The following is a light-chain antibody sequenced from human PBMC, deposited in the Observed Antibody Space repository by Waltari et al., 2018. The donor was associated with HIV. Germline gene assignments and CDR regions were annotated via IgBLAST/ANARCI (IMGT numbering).Light chain of an antibody. J-gene: IGLJ3*02. CDR3: GTWDTRLSAWV. V-gene: IGLV1-51*02. CDR1: GPNLATNY. CDR2: ENN. Sequence: QSVLTQPPSVSAAPGQKVTLSCSGSGPNLATNYVSWYQQLPGTAPKVLMFENNKRHSGAPDRFSGSKSDTSATLAITGLQPGDEAYYYCGTWDTRLSAWVFGGGTKLSVL.